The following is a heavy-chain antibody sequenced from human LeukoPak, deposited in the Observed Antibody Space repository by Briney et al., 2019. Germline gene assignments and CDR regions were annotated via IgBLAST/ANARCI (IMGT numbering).Heavy chain of an antibody. D-gene: IGHD5-18*01. Sequence: GGSLRLSCAASGFTFSSYDMHWVRQAPGKGLEWVAVISYDGSNKYYADSVKGRFTISRDNSKNTLYLQMNSLRAEDTAVYYCARDWWIQLWLFDYWGQGTLVTVSS. CDR3: ARDWWIQLWLFDY. J-gene: IGHJ4*02. CDR2: ISYDGSNK. CDR1: GFTFSSYD. V-gene: IGHV3-30-3*01.